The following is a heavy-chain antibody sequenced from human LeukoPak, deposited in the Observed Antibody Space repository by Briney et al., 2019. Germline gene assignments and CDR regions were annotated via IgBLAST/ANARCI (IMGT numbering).Heavy chain of an antibody. CDR3: VKYRWVRRISLAGQDY. CDR2: ISYDGSDK. D-gene: IGHD6-19*01. Sequence: PGRSLRLSCATSGFTFSSYGMHWVRQAPGKGLEWVAVISYDGSDKYHADSVKGRFTISRDNSKNTLYLQINSLRAEDTAAYYCVKYRWVRRISLAGQDYWGQGTLVTVSS. V-gene: IGHV3-30*18. CDR1: GFTFSSYG. J-gene: IGHJ4*02.